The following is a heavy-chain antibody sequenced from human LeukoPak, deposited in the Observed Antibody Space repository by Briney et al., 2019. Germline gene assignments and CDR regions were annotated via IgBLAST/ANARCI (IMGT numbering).Heavy chain of an antibody. CDR3: ARGAKYSYYYYMDV. V-gene: IGHV4-4*07. D-gene: IGHD5-18*01. CDR1: GGSISSYY. CDR2: IYTSGST. Sequence: SETLSLTCTVSGGSISSYYWSWIRQPAGKGLEWIGLIYTSGSTNYNPSLKSRVTMSVDTSKNQFSLKLSSVTAADTAVYYCARGAKYSYYYYMDVWGKGTTVTVSS. J-gene: IGHJ6*03.